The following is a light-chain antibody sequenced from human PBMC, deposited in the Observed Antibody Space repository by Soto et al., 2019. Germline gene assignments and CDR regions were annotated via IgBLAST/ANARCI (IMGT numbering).Light chain of an antibody. V-gene: IGLV2-14*01. J-gene: IGLJ1*01. Sequence: QSVLTQPASVSGSPGQSIAISCTGTSSDVGGYKYVSWYQQHPAKVPKLMIYDVSNRPSGVSDRFSGSKSGNTASLTISGLQAEDEADYYCYSYTTSGTYVFGTWTKVTVL. CDR2: DVS. CDR1: SSDVGGYKY. CDR3: YSYTTSGTYV.